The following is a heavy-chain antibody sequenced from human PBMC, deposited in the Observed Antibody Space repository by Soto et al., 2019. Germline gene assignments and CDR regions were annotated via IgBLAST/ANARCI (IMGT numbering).Heavy chain of an antibody. Sequence: PGGSLRLSCAASGFTFSSFGLHWVRQAPGKGLEWVALISSNGSNKYYADSVKGRFTISRDNAKNSLYLQMNSLRAEDTAVYYCARDRLELRNFDYWGQGTLVTVSS. J-gene: IGHJ4*02. V-gene: IGHV3-30*03. D-gene: IGHD1-7*01. CDR3: ARDRLELRNFDY. CDR1: GFTFSSFG. CDR2: ISSNGSNK.